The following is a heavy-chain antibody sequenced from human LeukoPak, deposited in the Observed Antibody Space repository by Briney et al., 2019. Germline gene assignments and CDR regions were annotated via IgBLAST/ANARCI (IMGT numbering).Heavy chain of an antibody. V-gene: IGHV3-66*01. J-gene: IGHJ4*02. CDR3: ARDRGYYDSSGYTQ. CDR1: GFTFSDYY. Sequence: PGGSLRLSCAASGFTFSDYYMSWVRQAPGKGLEWVSVIYSSGSTYYADSVKGRFTISRDNSKSTLYLQMNSLRAEETAVYYCARDRGYYDSSGYTQWGQGTLVTVSS. D-gene: IGHD3-22*01. CDR2: IYSSGST.